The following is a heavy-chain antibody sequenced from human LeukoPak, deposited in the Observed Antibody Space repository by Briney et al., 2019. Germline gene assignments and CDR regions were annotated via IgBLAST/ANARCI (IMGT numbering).Heavy chain of an antibody. J-gene: IGHJ4*02. V-gene: IGHV3-23*01. CDR2: ISGSGGST. CDR3: ARRAPSHDFDD. CDR1: GFTFSSYG. Sequence: GGSLRLSCAASGFTFSSYGMSWVRQAPGKGLEGVSAISGSGGSTYYADSVKGRFTISRDNAKNSLYLQMNSLRVEDTALYYCARRAPSHDFDDWGQGTLVTVSS.